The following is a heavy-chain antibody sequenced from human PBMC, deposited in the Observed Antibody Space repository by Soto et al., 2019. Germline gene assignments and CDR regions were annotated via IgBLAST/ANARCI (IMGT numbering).Heavy chain of an antibody. J-gene: IGHJ4*02. V-gene: IGHV2-5*02. Sequence: QNTLKESGPTLVKPTQTLTLTCTFSGLSLSTSEVGVGWIRQPPGKALEWLALIYWDDDKRYSPSLKSRLTITKDTSKNQVVLTMTNMDPVDTATYYCAHFVEMATIDYWGQGTLVTVSS. CDR3: AHFVEMATIDY. CDR1: GLSLSTSEVG. CDR2: IYWDDDK. D-gene: IGHD5-12*01.